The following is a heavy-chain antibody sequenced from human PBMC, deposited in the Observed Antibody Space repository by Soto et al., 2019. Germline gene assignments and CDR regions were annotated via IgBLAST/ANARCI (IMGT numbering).Heavy chain of an antibody. Sequence: GGSLRLSWAVSGFNVNSNYMSWVRQAPGKGLDWVSVVYADGRTYNADSLKGRFTISRDNSKNTLYLQMNSLRAEDTAVYYCVKQAHGLDGVAFDYWGQGTQVTVSS. CDR1: GFNVNSNY. J-gene: IGHJ4*02. D-gene: IGHD2-15*01. CDR3: VKQAHGLDGVAFDY. CDR2: VYADGRT. V-gene: IGHV3-53*01.